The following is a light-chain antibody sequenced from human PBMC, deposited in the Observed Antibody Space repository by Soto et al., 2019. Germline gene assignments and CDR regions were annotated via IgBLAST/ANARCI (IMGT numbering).Light chain of an antibody. J-gene: IGKJ2*01. Sequence: DIQMTQSPSTLSASVGDRVTITCRASQTINNKLARYQKKPGKAPKLLFYDGCALESGGPFRFSGSEPGTEFTLTFGSRQPDDGANYSQQQYDTSFRYTFGQGTKL. CDR2: DGC. CDR3: QQYDTSFRYT. CDR1: QTINNK. V-gene: IGKV1-5*01.